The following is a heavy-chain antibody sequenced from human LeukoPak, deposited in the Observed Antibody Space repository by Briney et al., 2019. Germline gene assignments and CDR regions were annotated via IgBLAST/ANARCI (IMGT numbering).Heavy chain of an antibody. CDR3: ATDGALYYFDY. D-gene: IGHD4-17*01. Sequence: SETLSLTCTVSGGSISSGGYYWSWIRQHPGKGLEWIGYIYYSGSTYYNPSLKSRVTISVDTSKNQFSLKLSSVTAADTAVYYCATDGALYYFDYWGQGTLVTVSS. V-gene: IGHV4-31*03. CDR1: GGSISSGGYY. J-gene: IGHJ4*02. CDR2: IYYSGST.